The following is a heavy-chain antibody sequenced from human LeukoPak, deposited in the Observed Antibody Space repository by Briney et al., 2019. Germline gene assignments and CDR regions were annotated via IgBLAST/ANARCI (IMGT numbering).Heavy chain of an antibody. CDR3: ARDLDFGVGITDNCVDP. V-gene: IGHV1-2*06. J-gene: IGHJ5*02. CDR2: INPNSGGT. Sequence: ASVKVSCKASGYTFTGYYMHWVRQAPGQGLEWMGRINPNSGGTNYAQKFQGRVTMTRDTSISTAYMELSKLRSDDTAVYYCARDLDFGVGITDNCVDPWGQGTLVTVSS. CDR1: GYTFTGYY. D-gene: IGHD3-3*01.